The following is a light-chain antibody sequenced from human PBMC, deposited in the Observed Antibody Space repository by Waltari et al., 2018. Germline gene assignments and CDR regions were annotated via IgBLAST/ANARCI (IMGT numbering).Light chain of an antibody. CDR1: QGISSY. J-gene: IGKJ5*01. CDR3: QQGNDYPFT. CDR2: AAS. Sequence: IQLTQSPSSLSASVGDRVTITCRASQGISSYLAWYQQKPGRAPKLLIYAASTLQSGVPSRFSGSGSGTDFTLTINSLQPEDFATYYCQQGNDYPFTFGQGTRLET. V-gene: IGKV1-9*01.